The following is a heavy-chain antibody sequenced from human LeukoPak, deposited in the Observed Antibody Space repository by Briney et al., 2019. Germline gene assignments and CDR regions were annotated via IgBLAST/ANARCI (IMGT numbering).Heavy chain of an antibody. CDR3: ARIVPAATYYYYYMDV. D-gene: IGHD2-2*01. CDR1: GGSISSYY. CDR2: IYTSGST. Sequence: SETLSLTCTASGGSISSYYWSWVRQPAGKGLEWIGRIYTSGSTNYNPSLKSRVTISVDKSKNQFSLKLSSVTAADTAVYYCARIVPAATYYYYYMDVWGKGTTVTVSS. J-gene: IGHJ6*03. V-gene: IGHV4-4*07.